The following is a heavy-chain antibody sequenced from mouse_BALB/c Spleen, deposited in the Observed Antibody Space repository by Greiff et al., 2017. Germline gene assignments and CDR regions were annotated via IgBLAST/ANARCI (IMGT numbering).Heavy chain of an antibody. CDR1: GYTFTDYA. CDR3: ARFTTAYYAMDY. Sequence: VQLQQSGAELVRPGVSVKISCKGSGYTFTDYAMHWVKQSHAKSLEWIGVISTYYGDASYNQKFKGKATMTVDKSSSTAYMELARLTSEDSAIYYCARFTTAYYAMDYWGQGTSVTVSS. CDR2: ISTYYGDA. J-gene: IGHJ4*01. V-gene: IGHV1S137*01. D-gene: IGHD1-2*01.